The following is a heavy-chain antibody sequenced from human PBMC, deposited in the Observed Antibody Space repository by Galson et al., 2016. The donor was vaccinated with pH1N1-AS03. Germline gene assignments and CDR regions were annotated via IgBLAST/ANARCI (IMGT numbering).Heavy chain of an antibody. J-gene: IGHJ5*02. V-gene: IGHV4-39*01. CDR1: GGSISSSSYY. CDR3: ARRVYGDYVNWFDP. CDR2: IYYSGST. D-gene: IGHD4-17*01. Sequence: SETLSLTCAVSGGSISSSSYYWGWIRQPPGKGLEWIGSIYYSGSTCYNPSLKSRVTISVDTSKNQFSLKLSSVTAADTAVYHCARRVYGDYVNWFDPWGQGTLVTVSS.